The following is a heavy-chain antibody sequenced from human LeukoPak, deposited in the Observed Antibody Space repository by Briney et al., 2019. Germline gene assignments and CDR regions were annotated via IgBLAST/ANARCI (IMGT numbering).Heavy chain of an antibody. Sequence: GGSLRLSCAASVFTFSDYYMSWIREAPGEGLGWVSYISTSGSTIYYADSVKGRFTISRDNAKNSLYLQMNSLRAEDTAVYYCARVVLPFYYYYMDVWGTGTTVTLSS. CDR2: ISTSGSTI. CDR1: VFTFSDYY. J-gene: IGHJ6*03. D-gene: IGHD5/OR15-5a*01. CDR3: ARVVLPFYYYYMDV. V-gene: IGHV3-11*01.